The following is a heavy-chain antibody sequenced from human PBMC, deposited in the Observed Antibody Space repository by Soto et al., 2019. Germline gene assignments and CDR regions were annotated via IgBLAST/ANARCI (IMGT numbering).Heavy chain of an antibody. CDR3: ARERDFRFDY. CDR2: IYNSGST. J-gene: IGHJ4*02. CDR1: GDSITTYY. V-gene: IGHV4-59*01. Sequence: SVTLSLTCTVAGDSITTYYWGWIRHPPGKGLEWMGHIYNSGSTSYNPSLKSRVTISVDTSKTQFSLNLSPVTAADTAVYYCARERDFRFDYWGQGTQVTVSS.